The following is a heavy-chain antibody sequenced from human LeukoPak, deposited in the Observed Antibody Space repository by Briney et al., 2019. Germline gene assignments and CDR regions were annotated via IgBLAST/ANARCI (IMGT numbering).Heavy chain of an antibody. V-gene: IGHV3-7*01. CDR1: GFTFSSYW. D-gene: IGHD3-10*01. CDR2: IKKDGSEK. Sequence: PGGSLRLSCAASGFTFSSYWMSWVRQAPGKGLEWVANIKKDGSEKYYVDSVEGRFTISRDNAKNSLYLRMNSLRAEDTAVYYCASRSMVRGVIGGYFDYWGQGTLVTVSS. J-gene: IGHJ4*02. CDR3: ASRSMVRGVIGGYFDY.